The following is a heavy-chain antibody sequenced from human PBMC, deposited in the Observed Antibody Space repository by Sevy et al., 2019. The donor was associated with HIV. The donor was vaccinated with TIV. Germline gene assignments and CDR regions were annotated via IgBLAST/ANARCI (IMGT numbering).Heavy chain of an antibody. Sequence: GGSLRLSCSAFGFTFQTFAMHWVRQAPGKGPEWVAVISYDGSSQNYADSVKGRFTISRDNSKNTLFLQMNSLTPNDTAVYSCTKESLRGNYARGDFDRWDQGTLVTVSS. CDR3: TKESLRGNYARGDFDR. D-gene: IGHD3-10*02. V-gene: IGHV3-30*18. CDR2: ISYDGSSQ. CDR1: GFTFQTFA. J-gene: IGHJ4*02.